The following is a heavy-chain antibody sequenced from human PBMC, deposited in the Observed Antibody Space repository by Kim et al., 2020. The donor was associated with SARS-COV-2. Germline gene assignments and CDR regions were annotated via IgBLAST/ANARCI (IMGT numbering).Heavy chain of an antibody. CDR1: GGSISSYY. CDR3: ARATHYDFWFDI. Sequence: SETLSLTCTVSGGSISSYYWSWIRQPPGKGLEWIGYIYYSGSTNYNPSLKSRVTISVDTSKNQFSLKLSSVTAADTAVYYCARATHYDFWFDIWGQGTMV. J-gene: IGHJ3*02. D-gene: IGHD3-3*01. CDR2: IYYSGST. V-gene: IGHV4-59*01.